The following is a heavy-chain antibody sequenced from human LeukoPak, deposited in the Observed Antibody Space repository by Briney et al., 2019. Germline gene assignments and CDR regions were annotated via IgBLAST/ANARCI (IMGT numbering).Heavy chain of an antibody. CDR2: IYYSGST. CDR3: AREWRGGPMDY. D-gene: IGHD3-3*01. V-gene: IGHV4-31*03. J-gene: IGHJ4*02. CDR1: GGSISSGGYY. Sequence: SQTLSLTCTVSGGSISSGGYYCSWLRQHPWKGLEWIGYIYYSGSTYYNPSLKTRVTISVDTSKNQFSLKLSSVTAADTAVYYCAREWRGGPMDYWGQGTLVTVSS.